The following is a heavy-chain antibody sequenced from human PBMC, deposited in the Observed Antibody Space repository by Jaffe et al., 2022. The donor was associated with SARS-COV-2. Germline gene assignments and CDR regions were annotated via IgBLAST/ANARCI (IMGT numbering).Heavy chain of an antibody. CDR2: ISWNSGSI. V-gene: IGHV3-9*01. J-gene: IGHJ4*02. Sequence: EVQLVESGGGLVQPGRSLRLSCAASGFTFDDYAMHWVRQAPGKGLEWVSGISWNSGSIGYADSVKGRFTISRDNAKNSLYLQMNSLRAEDTALYYCAKDWYYYDSSLFDYWGQGTLVTVSS. CDR1: GFTFDDYA. CDR3: AKDWYYYDSSLFDY. D-gene: IGHD3-22*01.